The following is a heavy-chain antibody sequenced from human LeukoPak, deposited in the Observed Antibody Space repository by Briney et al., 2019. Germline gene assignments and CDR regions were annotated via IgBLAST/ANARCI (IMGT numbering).Heavy chain of an antibody. CDR2: INPNSGGT. J-gene: IGHJ4*02. Sequence: ASVKVSFKASGYTFTDYFMHWVRQAPGQGLEWMGWINPNSGGTNYAQKFQGRVTMTRDTSISTAYMELSRLRSDDTAVYYCASSFVYCSSTSCYFNWGQGTLVTVSS. CDR3: ASSFVYCSSTSCYFN. CDR1: GYTFTDYF. V-gene: IGHV1-2*02. D-gene: IGHD2-2*01.